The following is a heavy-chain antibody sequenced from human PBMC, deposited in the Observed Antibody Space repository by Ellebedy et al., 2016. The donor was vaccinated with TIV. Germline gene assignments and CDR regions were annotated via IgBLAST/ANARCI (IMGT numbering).Heavy chain of an antibody. D-gene: IGHD4-11*01. CDR3: AMTKGYYGMDV. J-gene: IGHJ6*02. CDR2: ISDSGGST. Sequence: GGSLRLXXAASGFTFSEYAMSWVRQAPGKGLEWVSAISDSGGSTNYADSVKGRFTLSRDNSKNTLYLQMNSLRAEDTAVYYCAMTKGYYGMDVWGQGTTVTVSS. CDR1: GFTFSEYA. V-gene: IGHV3-23*01.